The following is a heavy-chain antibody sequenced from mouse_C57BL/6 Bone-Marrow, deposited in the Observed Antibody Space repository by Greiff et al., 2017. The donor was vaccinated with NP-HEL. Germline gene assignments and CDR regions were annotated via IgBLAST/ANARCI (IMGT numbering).Heavy chain of an antibody. D-gene: IGHD1-1*01. J-gene: IGHJ1*03. Sequence: VQLQQSGAELVKPGASVKLSCTASGFNITDYYMHWVKQRTEQGLEWIGRIDPEDGDTKYAPKFKGKATMTADTSSNTAYLQLSSLTSEDTAVYYCAAITTVVSGYFDVWGTGTTVTVSA. V-gene: IGHV14-2*01. CDR2: IDPEDGDT. CDR3: AAITTVVSGYFDV. CDR1: GFNITDYY.